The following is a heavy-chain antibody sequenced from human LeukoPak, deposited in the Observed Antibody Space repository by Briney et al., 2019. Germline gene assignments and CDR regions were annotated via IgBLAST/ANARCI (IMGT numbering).Heavy chain of an antibody. CDR2: ISGDEIWT. Sequence: GGSLRLSCAASGFTLSNHLMHWVRQAPGKGLVWVSRISGDEIWTSYADSVKGRFLISRDNAKDTLYLQMNSLRTEDTAVYYCAREYTRGPKQTDAFDIWGQGKLVTVSS. CDR1: GFTLSNHL. V-gene: IGHV3-74*01. D-gene: IGHD2-8*02. CDR3: AREYTRGPKQTDAFDI. J-gene: IGHJ3*02.